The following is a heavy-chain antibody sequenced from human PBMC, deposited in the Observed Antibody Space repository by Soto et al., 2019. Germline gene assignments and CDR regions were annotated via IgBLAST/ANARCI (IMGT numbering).Heavy chain of an antibody. J-gene: IGHJ5*02. CDR2: ISGSGGST. Sequence: HPGGSLRLSCAACGFTFSSYAMSWVRQAPGKGLEWVSAISGSGGSTYYADSVKGRFTISRDNSKNTLYLQMNSLRAEDTAVYYCAKDAGGFDNWNYLIPNTDDYNWFDPWGQGTLVTVSS. CDR3: AKDAGGFDNWNYLIPNTDDYNWFDP. D-gene: IGHD1-7*01. V-gene: IGHV3-23*01. CDR1: GFTFSSYA.